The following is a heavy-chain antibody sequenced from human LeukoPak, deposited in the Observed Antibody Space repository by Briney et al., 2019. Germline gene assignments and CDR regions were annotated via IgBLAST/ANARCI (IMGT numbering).Heavy chain of an antibody. D-gene: IGHD2-21*02. CDR1: GGSISSYY. CDR3: AKGCGGDCYGAFDI. CDR2: IYTSGST. J-gene: IGHJ3*02. V-gene: IGHV4-4*07. Sequence: SETLSLTCTVSGGSISSYYWSWIRQPAGKGLEWIGRIYTSGSTNYNPSLKSRVTMSVDTFKNQFSLKLSSVTAADTAVYYCAKGCGGDCYGAFDIWGQGTMVTVSS.